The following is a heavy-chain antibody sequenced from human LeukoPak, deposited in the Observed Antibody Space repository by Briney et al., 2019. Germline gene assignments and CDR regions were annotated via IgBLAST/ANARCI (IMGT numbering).Heavy chain of an antibody. D-gene: IGHD1-26*01. CDR1: GFTFSSYS. Sequence: GGSLRLSCAASGFTFSSYSMNWVRQAPGKGLEWVSSISSSSSYIYYADSVKGRFTISRDNAKNSLYLQMDSLGPEDTAVYYCARDPYSGNYGNDYYYYMDVWGKGATVTISS. V-gene: IGHV3-21*01. CDR2: ISSSSSYI. J-gene: IGHJ6*03. CDR3: ARDPYSGNYGNDYYYYMDV.